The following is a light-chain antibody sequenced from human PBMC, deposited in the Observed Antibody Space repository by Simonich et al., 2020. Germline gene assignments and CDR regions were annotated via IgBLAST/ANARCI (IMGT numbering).Light chain of an antibody. CDR2: KAS. Sequence: DIQMTQSPSTLSASVGDRVTITCRASQSISSWLAWYQQKPGKAPKLLIYKASSLESGVPSRFSGSGSGTDFTFTISSLQPEDIATYYCQQYDNLPITFGPGTKVDIK. J-gene: IGKJ3*01. CDR1: QSISSW. V-gene: IGKV1-5*03. CDR3: QQYDNLPIT.